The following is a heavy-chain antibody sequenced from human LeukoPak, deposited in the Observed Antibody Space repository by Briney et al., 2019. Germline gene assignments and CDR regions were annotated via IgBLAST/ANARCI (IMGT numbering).Heavy chain of an antibody. V-gene: IGHV4-34*01. CDR3: ARGGLRNVHNPLGY. CDR2: IKESEKT. D-gene: IGHD5-24*01. CDR1: GGSLSGYY. Sequence: PSETLSLTCAVYGGSLSGYYWSWIRQPPGKGLEWIGEIKESEKTNYNPSLKSRVTISIDTSKNQFSLKLSSVTAADTAFYYWARGGLRNVHNPLGYWGQGTLVTVSS. J-gene: IGHJ4*02.